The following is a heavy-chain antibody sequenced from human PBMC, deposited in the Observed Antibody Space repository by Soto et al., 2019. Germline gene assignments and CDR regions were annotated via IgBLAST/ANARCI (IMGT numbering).Heavy chain of an antibody. CDR1: GFTFSSYA. V-gene: IGHV3-23*01. CDR3: AKKYKRHGDCLGSTDC. J-gene: IGHJ4*02. D-gene: IGHD2-21*02. Sequence: GGSLRLSCAASGFTFSSYAMSWVRQAPGKGLEWVSAISGSGGSTYYADSVKGRFTISRDNSKNTLYLQMNSLRAEDTAVYYCAKKYKRHGDCLGSTDCWGQGTRVTVSS. CDR2: ISGSGGST.